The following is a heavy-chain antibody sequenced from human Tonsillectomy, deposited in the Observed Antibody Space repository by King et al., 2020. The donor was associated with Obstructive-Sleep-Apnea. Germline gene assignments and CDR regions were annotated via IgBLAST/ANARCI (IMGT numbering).Heavy chain of an antibody. V-gene: IGHV4-30-4*07. CDR1: GGSISSGGYS. D-gene: IGHD6-13*01. CDR3: ASYSSSWLYYFDY. CDR2: IYYSGST. Sequence: VQLQESGPGLVKPSQTLSLTCAVSGGSISSGGYSWSWIRQPPGKGLEWIGYIYYSGSTYYNPSLKSRVTISVDTSKNQFSLKLSSVTAADTAVYYCASYSSSWLYYFDYWGQGTLVTVSS. J-gene: IGHJ4*02.